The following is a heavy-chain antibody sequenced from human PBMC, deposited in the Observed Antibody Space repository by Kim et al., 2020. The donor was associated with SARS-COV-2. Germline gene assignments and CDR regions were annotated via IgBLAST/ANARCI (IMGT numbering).Heavy chain of an antibody. V-gene: IGHV3-9*01. Sequence: GGSLRLSCAASGFTFDDYAMHWVRQAPGKGLEWVSGISWNSGSIGYADSVKGRFTISRDNAKNSLYLQMNSLRAEDTALYYCAKGPPGVATNPAFDYWGQGTLVTVSS. D-gene: IGHD5-12*01. CDR3: AKGPPGVATNPAFDY. CDR2: ISWNSGSI. J-gene: IGHJ4*02. CDR1: GFTFDDYA.